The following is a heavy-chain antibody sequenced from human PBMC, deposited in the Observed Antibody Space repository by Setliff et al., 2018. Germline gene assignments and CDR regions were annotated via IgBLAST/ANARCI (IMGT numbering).Heavy chain of an antibody. V-gene: IGHV1-2*04. CDR1: GYTFTGYY. J-gene: IGHJ4*02. CDR3: ARGPRYSGSYYVDY. Sequence: ASVKVSCKASGYTFTGYYMHWVRQAPGQGLEWMGWINPNSGGTNYAQKFQGWVTMTRDTSISTAYMELSRLRSDDTAVYYCARGPRYSGSYYVDYWGQGTLVTVSS. D-gene: IGHD1-26*01. CDR2: INPNSGGT.